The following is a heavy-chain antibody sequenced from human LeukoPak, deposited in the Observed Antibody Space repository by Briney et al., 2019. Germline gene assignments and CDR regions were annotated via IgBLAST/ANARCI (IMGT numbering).Heavy chain of an antibody. CDR1: GGSISSYY. V-gene: IGHV4-59*01. CDR2: IYYSGST. J-gene: IGHJ2*01. CDR3: ARSLSIFGVVPYWYFDL. D-gene: IGHD3-3*01. Sequence: PSETLSLTCTVSGGSISSYYWSWIRQPPGKRLEWIGYIYYSGSTNYNPSLKSRVTISVDTSKNQFSLKLSSVTAADTAVYYCARSLSIFGVVPYWYFDLWGRGTLVTVSS.